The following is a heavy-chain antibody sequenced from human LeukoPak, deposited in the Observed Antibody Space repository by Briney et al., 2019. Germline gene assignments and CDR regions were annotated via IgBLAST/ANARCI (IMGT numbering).Heavy chain of an antibody. J-gene: IGHJ4*02. CDR2: IYSDNT. V-gene: IGHV3-53*01. D-gene: IGHD4/OR15-4a*01. CDR1: GGSISGYY. CDR3: ARRAGAYSHPYDY. Sequence: ETLSLTRTVSGGSISGYYWSWIRQPPGKGLEWVSFIYSDNTHYSDSVKGRFTISRDNSKNTLYLQMNSLKAEDTAVYYCARRAGAYSHPYDYWGQGTLVTVSS.